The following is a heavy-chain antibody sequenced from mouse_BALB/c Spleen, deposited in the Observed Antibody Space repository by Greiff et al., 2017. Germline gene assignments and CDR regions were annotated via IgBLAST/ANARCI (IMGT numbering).Heavy chain of an antibody. CDR1: GYSFTSYW. V-gene: IGHV1S126*01. Sequence: QVQLKESGPQLVRPGASVKISCKASGYSFTSYWMHWVKQRPGQGLEWIGMIDPSDSETRLNQKFKDKATLTVDKSSSTAYMQLSSLTSEDTAVYYCARTPGSGAYWGQGTLVTVSA. CDR3: ARTPGSGAY. J-gene: IGHJ3*01. CDR2: IDPSDSET. D-gene: IGHD1-1*01.